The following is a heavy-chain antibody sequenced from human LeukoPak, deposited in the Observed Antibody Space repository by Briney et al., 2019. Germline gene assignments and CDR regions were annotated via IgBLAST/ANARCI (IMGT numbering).Heavy chain of an antibody. CDR2: ISTDGSST. J-gene: IGHJ5*02. CDR1: GFTFSSYW. D-gene: IGHD6-19*01. Sequence: PGGSLRLSCAASGFTFSSYWMHWVRQAPGKGLVWVSRISTDGSSTTYADSVRGRFTVSRDNAKNTLYLQMNSLRAEDTAVYYCARWGYSSGSWGQGTLVTVSS. CDR3: ARWGYSSGS. V-gene: IGHV3-74*01.